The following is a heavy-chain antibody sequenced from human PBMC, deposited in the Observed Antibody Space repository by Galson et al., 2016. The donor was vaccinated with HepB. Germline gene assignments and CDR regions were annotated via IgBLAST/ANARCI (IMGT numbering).Heavy chain of an antibody. CDR3: GTVRRGCSATSCFVDH. J-gene: IGHJ4*02. CDR2: ISDSGDSI. Sequence: KGLEWVAYISDSGDSIYYEDAVRGRLSISLDNFNNQFSLRLSSVTAADTAVYHCGTVRRGCSATSCFVDHWGQGTLVTVSS. D-gene: IGHD2-2*01. V-gene: IGHV3-11*01.